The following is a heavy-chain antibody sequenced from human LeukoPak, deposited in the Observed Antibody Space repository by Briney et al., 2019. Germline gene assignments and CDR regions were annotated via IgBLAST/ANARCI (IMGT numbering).Heavy chain of an antibody. V-gene: IGHV2-5*01. CDR2: VNSNDEK. D-gene: IGHD3-3*01. J-gene: IGHJ5*02. Sequence: SGPTLANPTQTLTLTFTFSGCSLSTTGVAVGWIRQPPGKALEWLALVNSNDEKRYSPSLKSRLTISRDTPKNQVVLTMANMDPADTATYYCAHRPSGMASVSCESWGENSLATVSS. CDR1: GCSLSTTGVA. CDR3: AHRPSGMASVSCES.